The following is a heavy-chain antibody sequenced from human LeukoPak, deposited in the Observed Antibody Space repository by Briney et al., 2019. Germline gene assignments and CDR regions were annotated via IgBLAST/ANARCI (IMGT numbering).Heavy chain of an antibody. J-gene: IGHJ4*02. Sequence: GGSLRLSCAASGFTFNNYAMSWVRQAPGKGLEWVSAITSGGGATYYADSVKGRFTISRDNSKSTLYLQVDSPRAEDTASYYCAKLQGAIACLFDYWGQGTLVTVSS. V-gene: IGHV3-23*01. CDR2: ITSGGGAT. CDR3: AKLQGAIACLFDY. CDR1: GFTFNNYA.